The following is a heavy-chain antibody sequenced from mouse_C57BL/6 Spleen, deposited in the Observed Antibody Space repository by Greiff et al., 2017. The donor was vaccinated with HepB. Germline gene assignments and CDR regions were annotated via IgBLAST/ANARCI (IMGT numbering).Heavy chain of an antibody. V-gene: IGHV1-82*01. CDR3: ERYGTPSDY. D-gene: IGHD4-1*01. Sequence: VQLQQSGPELVKPGASVKISCKASGYAFSSSWMNWVKQRPGKGLEWIGRIYPGDGDTNYNGKFKGKATLTADKSSSTAYMQLRSLTSEDSAVYFCERYGTPSDYWGQGTTLTVSS. CDR1: GYAFSSSW. CDR2: IYPGDGDT. J-gene: IGHJ2*01.